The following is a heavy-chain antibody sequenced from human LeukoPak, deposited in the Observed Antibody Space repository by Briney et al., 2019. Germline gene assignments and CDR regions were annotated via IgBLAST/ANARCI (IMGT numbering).Heavy chain of an antibody. CDR1: GFTFSSYW. D-gene: IGHD6-19*01. CDR2: IKQDGSEK. Sequence: GGSLRLSCAASGFTFSSYWMSWVRQAPGKGLEWVANIKQDGSEKYYVDSVKGRFTISRDNAKNSLYLQMNSLRAEDTTVYYCARDNSIRQWLANYYYYYYMDVWGKGTTATVSS. J-gene: IGHJ6*03. V-gene: IGHV3-7*01. CDR3: ARDNSIRQWLANYYYYYYMDV.